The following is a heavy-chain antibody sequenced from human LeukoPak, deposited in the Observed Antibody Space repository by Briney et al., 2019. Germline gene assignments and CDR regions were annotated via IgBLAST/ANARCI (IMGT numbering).Heavy chain of an antibody. CDR1: GFTSNNYY. D-gene: IGHD1-14*01. Sequence: GGSLRLSCAASGFTSNNYYMGWVRQAPGKGLEWVANIRQDGGDRNYVDSVKGRLTISRDNVKNLMFLQMNSLRVEDTDVYYCARAGVYNNNRYWFDSWGQGTLVTVSS. V-gene: IGHV3-7*03. J-gene: IGHJ5*01. CDR3: ARAGVYNNNRYWFDS. CDR2: IRQDGGDR.